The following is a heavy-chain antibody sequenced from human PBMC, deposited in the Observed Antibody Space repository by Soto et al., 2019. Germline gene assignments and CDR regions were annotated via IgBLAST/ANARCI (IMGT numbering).Heavy chain of an antibody. J-gene: IGHJ4*02. CDR1: GFTFSSYS. V-gene: IGHV3-48*02. Sequence: EVQLVESGGGLVQPGGSLRLSCAASGFTFSSYSMNWVRQATGKGLEWVSCISSSSSTIYYADSVKGRFTISRDNAKNSLYLQMNSLRDEDTAVYYCARDQAGDNSGDCCPPFDYWGQGTLVTVSS. CDR2: ISSSSSTI. D-gene: IGHD2-21*02. CDR3: ARDQAGDNSGDCCPPFDY.